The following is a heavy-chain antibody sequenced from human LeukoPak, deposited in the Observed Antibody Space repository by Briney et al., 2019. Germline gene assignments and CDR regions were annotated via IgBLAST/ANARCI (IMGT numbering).Heavy chain of an antibody. CDR1: GFTFSSYW. J-gene: IGHJ4*02. Sequence: GGSLRLSCAASGFTFSSYWMHWVRQAPGKGLVWVSRINSDGSSTSYADSVKGRFTISRDNAKNTLYLQMNSLRAEDTAVNYCARETVAGPHFDYWGQGTLVTVSS. V-gene: IGHV3-74*01. CDR2: INSDGSST. CDR3: ARETVAGPHFDY. D-gene: IGHD6-19*01.